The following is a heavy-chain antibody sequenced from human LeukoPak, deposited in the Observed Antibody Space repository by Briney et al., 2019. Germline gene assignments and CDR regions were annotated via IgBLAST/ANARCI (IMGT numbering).Heavy chain of an antibody. D-gene: IGHD3-22*01. CDR3: AREISGYSDY. CDR2: IDANSGDT. J-gene: IGHJ4*02. Sequence: ASVKVSCKASGYTFTGYYMHWVRQAPGQGLEWMGWIDANSGDTKYAQKFQGRVTMTRDTSISTAYMELSRLRSDDTAMYYCAREISGYSDYWGQGTLVTVSS. V-gene: IGHV1-2*02. CDR1: GYTFTGYY.